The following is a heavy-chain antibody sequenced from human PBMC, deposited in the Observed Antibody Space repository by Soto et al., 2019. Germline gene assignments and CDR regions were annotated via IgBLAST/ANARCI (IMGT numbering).Heavy chain of an antibody. D-gene: IGHD6-6*01. CDR3: ARDLYSSSARYFDY. CDR2: ISSSSSFI. V-gene: IGHV3-21*01. Sequence: EVQLVESGGGLVKPGGSLRLSCAASGFTFSSYSMNWVRQAPGKGLEWVSSISSSSSFIYYADSVKGRFTISRDNAKNSLYLQMNSLRAEDTAVYYCARDLYSSSARYFDYWGQGTLVTVSS. J-gene: IGHJ4*02. CDR1: GFTFSSYS.